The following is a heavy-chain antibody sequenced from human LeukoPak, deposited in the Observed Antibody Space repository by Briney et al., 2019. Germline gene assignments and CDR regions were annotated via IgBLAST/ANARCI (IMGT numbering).Heavy chain of an antibody. D-gene: IGHD3-10*01. J-gene: IGHJ4*02. CDR2: IIPIFGTA. CDR1: GGTFSSYA. CDR3: VSSYYYGSGSTHRFDY. Sequence: ASVKVSCKASGGTFSSYAISWVRQAPGQGLEWMGGIIPIFGTANYAQKFQGRVTITADKSTSTAYMELSSLRSEDTAVYYCVSSYYYGSGSTHRFDYWGQGTLVTVSS. V-gene: IGHV1-69*06.